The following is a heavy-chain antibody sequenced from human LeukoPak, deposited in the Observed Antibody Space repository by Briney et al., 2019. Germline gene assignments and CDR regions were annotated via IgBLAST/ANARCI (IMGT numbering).Heavy chain of an antibody. CDR1: GFTFSDDY. CDR3: ARVTCSSTSCYSYYGMDV. Sequence: GGSLRLSCAASGFTFSDDYMSWIRQAPGKGLEWVSYISSSGSTIYYADSVKGRFTISRDNAKNSLYLQMNSLRAEDTAVYYCARVTCSSTSCYSYYGMDVWGQGTTVTVSS. V-gene: IGHV3-11*01. D-gene: IGHD2-2*01. J-gene: IGHJ6*02. CDR2: ISSSGSTI.